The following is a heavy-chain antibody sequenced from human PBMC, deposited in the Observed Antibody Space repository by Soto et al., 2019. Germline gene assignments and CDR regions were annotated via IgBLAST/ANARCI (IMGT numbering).Heavy chain of an antibody. CDR1: GGSFNAYY. D-gene: IGHD5-18*01. V-gene: IGHV4-34*01. CDR2: INYTGST. J-gene: IGHJ4*02. Sequence: SETLSLTCAVYGGSFNAYYWSWIRQPPGKGLEWIGEINYTGSTNYNPSLKSRFTISVDRSNNQFSLRLSSVTAADAAVYYCARDANGYKYGAYFDYWGLGTLVTVS. CDR3: ARDANGYKYGAYFDY.